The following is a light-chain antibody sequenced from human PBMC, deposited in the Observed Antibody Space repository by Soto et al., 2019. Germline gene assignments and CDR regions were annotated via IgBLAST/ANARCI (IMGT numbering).Light chain of an antibody. CDR2: DVS. V-gene: IGLV2-14*01. Sequence: QSALTQPGSVSGSPGQSITISCTGSSSDVGGYNYVSWYQQHPGKAPKLMIYDVSNRPSGVSNRFSGSKSGNTASLTISGLQAEDEADYYCSSYTSSSTFAVFGGGTKLTVL. CDR1: SSDVGGYNY. CDR3: SSYTSSSTFAV. J-gene: IGLJ2*01.